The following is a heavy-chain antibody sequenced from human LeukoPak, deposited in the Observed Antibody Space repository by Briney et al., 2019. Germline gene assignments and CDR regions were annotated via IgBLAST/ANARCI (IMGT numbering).Heavy chain of an antibody. V-gene: IGHV3-7*04. D-gene: IGHD5-24*01. CDR3: ARETEMANLDY. J-gene: IGHJ4*02. Sequence: GGSLRLSCTASGFTFSSCWMNWVRQAPGKGLEWVANIKQDGSEKYYVDSVKGRFTISRDNAKKSLYLQMNSLRAEDTAVYYRARETEMANLDYWGQGTLVTVSS. CDR2: IKQDGSEK. CDR1: GFTFSSCW.